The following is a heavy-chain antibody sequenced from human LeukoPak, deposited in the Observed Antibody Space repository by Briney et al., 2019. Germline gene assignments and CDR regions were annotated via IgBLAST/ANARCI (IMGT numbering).Heavy chain of an antibody. V-gene: IGHV4-39*01. J-gene: IGHJ4*02. Sequence: SETLSLTCTVSGGSISSSSCYWGWIRQPPGKGLEWIGNIYYSGSTSYNPSLKGRVTISVDTSKNQFSLRLSSVTAADTAVYYCARQGPTYGYFDYWGQGTLVTVSS. CDR1: GGSISSSSCY. CDR3: ARQGPTYGYFDY. D-gene: IGHD1-26*01. CDR2: IYYSGST.